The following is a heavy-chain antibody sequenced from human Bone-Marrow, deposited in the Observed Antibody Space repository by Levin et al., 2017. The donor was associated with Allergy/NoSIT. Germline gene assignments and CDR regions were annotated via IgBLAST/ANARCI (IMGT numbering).Heavy chain of an antibody. CDR1: GFSVSNSY. CDR2: IYSGGST. J-gene: IGHJ1*01. D-gene: IGHD2-21*02. CDR3: ARDMGGDFYGDEHFQH. Sequence: PGGSLRLSCAVSGFSVSNSYMSWVRQAPGKGLEWISVIYSGGSTYYADVVEGRFTISRDTSKNTLYLQMDSLRVEDTAIYYCARDMGGDFYGDEHFQHWGQGSRVTVSS. V-gene: IGHV3-53*01.